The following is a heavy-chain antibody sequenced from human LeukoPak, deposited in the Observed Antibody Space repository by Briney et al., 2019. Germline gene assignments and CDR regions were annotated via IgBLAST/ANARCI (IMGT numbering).Heavy chain of an antibody. CDR1: GFTFSSYS. V-gene: IGHV3-21*01. CDR3: ARGGSYYEIYFDY. CDR2: ISSSSSYI. J-gene: IGHJ4*02. Sequence: PGRSLRLSCAASGFTFSSYSMNWVRQAPGKGLEWVSSISSSSSYIYYADSVKGRFTISRDNAKNSLYLQMNSLRAEDTAVYYCARGGSYYEIYFDYWGQGTLVTASS. D-gene: IGHD1-26*01.